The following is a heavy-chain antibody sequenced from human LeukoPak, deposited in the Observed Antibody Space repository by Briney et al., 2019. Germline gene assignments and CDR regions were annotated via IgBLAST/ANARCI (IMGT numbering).Heavy chain of an antibody. D-gene: IGHD6-13*01. CDR2: IYPGDSDT. V-gene: IGHV5-51*01. Sequence: LGESLKISCKGSGYSFTSYWIGWVRQMPGKGLEWMGIIYPGDSDTRYSPSFQGQVTISADKSISTAYLQWSSRKASDTAMYYCARRDPIAAAEPFDYWGQGTLVTVSS. CDR3: ARRDPIAAAEPFDY. CDR1: GYSFTSYW. J-gene: IGHJ4*02.